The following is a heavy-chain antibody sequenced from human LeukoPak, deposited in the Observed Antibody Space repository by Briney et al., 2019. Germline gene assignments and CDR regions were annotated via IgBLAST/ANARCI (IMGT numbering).Heavy chain of an antibody. V-gene: IGHV4-61*02. Sequence: PSETLSLTCTVSGGSISSGSYYWRWIRQPAGKGLGWIGRIYTSGSTNYNPSLKSRVTTSVDTSKNQFSLKLSSVTAADTAVYYCARSWGIFGVVRYAFDIWGQGTIVTVSS. CDR3: ARSWGIFGVVRYAFDI. D-gene: IGHD3-3*01. J-gene: IGHJ3*02. CDR1: GGSISSGSYY. CDR2: IYTSGST.